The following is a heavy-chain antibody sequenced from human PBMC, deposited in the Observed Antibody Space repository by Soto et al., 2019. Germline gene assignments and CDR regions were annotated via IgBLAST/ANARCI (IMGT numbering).Heavy chain of an antibody. CDR3: AGYTWTRTEGYYSYYYGTDV. Sequence: QVQLQESGPGLVKPSETLSLTCTVSGGSISSYYWSWIRQPPGKGLEWIGYIYYSGSTNYNPSLTRRCTISRNTSKNQFSQKLSSVTAPDPAVYYCAGYTWTRTEGYYSYYYGTDVWGQGTTVTVSS. V-gene: IGHV4-59*08. D-gene: IGHD2-2*01. CDR2: IYYSGST. CDR1: GGSISSYY. J-gene: IGHJ6*02.